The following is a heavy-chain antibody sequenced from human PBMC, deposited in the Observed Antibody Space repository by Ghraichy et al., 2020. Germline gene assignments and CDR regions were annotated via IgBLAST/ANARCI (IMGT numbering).Heavy chain of an antibody. CDR3: ARGLNSGHYYYYYYMDV. CDR2: IYYNGNT. CDR1: GGSISSYY. V-gene: IGHV4-59*01. D-gene: IGHD1-26*01. J-gene: IGHJ6*03. Sequence: SETLSLTCTVSGGSISSYYWNWIRQPPGRGLEWIGYIYYNGNTNYNPSLKSRVTISKDTSNNQFSLRLSSVTAADTAVYYCARGLNSGHYYYYYYMDVWGKGTTVTVPS.